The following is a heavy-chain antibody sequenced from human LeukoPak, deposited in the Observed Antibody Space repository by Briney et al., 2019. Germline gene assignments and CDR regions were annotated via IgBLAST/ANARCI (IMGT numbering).Heavy chain of an antibody. CDR1: GGSISSYY. CDR3: AELVGETEAFDI. D-gene: IGHD1-26*01. J-gene: IGHJ3*02. V-gene: IGHV4-4*07. CDR2: IYTSGST. Sequence: PSETLSLTCTVSGGSISSYYWSWIRQPAGKGLEWIGRIYTSGSTNYNPSLKSRVAISVDTSKNQFSLKLRSVTAADTAAYYCAELVGETEAFDIWGQGTLVTVSS.